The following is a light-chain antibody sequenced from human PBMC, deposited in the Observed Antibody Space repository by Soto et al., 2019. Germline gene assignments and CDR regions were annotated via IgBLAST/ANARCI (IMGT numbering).Light chain of an antibody. CDR2: EGS. Sequence: QSALTQPASVSGSPGQSITISCTGTSSDVGSYNLVSWYQQYPGKAPKLMVYEGSKRPSGVSNRFSGSKSGNTASLTISGLQAEDEADYYCCSYAGSTSWVFGGGTKL. J-gene: IGLJ3*02. V-gene: IGLV2-23*01. CDR1: SSDVGSYNL. CDR3: CSYAGSTSWV.